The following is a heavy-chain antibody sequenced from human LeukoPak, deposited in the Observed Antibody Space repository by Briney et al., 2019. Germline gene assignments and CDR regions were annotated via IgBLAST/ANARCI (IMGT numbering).Heavy chain of an antibody. CDR2: ISSSSSYI. V-gene: IGHV3-21*04. Sequence: GGSLRLSCAASGFTFSSYSMNWVRQAPGKGLEWVSSISSSSSYIYYADSVKGRFTISRDNAKNSLYPQMNSLRAEDTAVYYCARDSGLNYYGSGSFDYWGQGTLVTVSS. CDR1: GFTFSSYS. CDR3: ARDSGLNYYGSGSFDY. D-gene: IGHD3-10*01. J-gene: IGHJ4*02.